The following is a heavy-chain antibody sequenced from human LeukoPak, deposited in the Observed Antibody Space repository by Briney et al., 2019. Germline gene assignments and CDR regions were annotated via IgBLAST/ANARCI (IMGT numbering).Heavy chain of an antibody. CDR1: GGSFSGYY. CDR3: ARQSRDIVVVPAADS. CDR2: IYYSGST. V-gene: IGHV4-34*01. J-gene: IGHJ4*02. D-gene: IGHD2-2*01. Sequence: PSETLSLTCAVYGGSFSGYYWSWIRQPPGKGLEWIGNIYYSGSTYYNPSLKSRVTISVDASKNQFSLKLSSVTAADTAVYYCARQSRDIVVVPAADSWGQGTLVIVSS.